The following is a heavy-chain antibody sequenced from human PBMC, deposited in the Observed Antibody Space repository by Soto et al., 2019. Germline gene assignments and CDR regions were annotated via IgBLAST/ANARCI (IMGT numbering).Heavy chain of an antibody. CDR3: TTEGAGGAPVWYYYGMDV. CDR2: IKSKTDGGTT. V-gene: IGHV3-15*01. CDR1: GFTFSNAW. Sequence: EVQLVESGGGLVKPGGSLRLSCAASGFTFSNAWMSWVRQAPGKGREWVGRIKSKTDGGTTDYAAPVKGRFTISRDDSKNTLYLQMNSLKTEDTDVYYCTTEGAGGAPVWYYYGMDVWGQGTTVTVSS. J-gene: IGHJ6*02. D-gene: IGHD3-16*01.